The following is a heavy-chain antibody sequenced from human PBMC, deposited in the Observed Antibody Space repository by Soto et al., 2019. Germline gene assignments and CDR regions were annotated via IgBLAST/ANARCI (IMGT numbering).Heavy chain of an antibody. J-gene: IGHJ4*02. CDR1: GYSVKSYA. D-gene: IGHD2-2*01. V-gene: IGHV3-23*01. Sequence: PGGYLRVSCAASGYSVKSYAMSWLRQAPGKGLEWVSVLSGSGIGKDYADSVKGRFTISIDNSRNTLYLQMSGLRVEDTTVNNCSKDRYGSATSCQDFGSWGQGTLGTVSS. CDR2: LSGSGIGK. CDR3: SKDRYGSATSCQDFGS.